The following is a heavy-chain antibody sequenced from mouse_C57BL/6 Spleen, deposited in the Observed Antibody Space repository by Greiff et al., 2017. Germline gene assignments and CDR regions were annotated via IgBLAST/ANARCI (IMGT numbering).Heavy chain of an antibody. V-gene: IGHV3-6*01. CDR1: GYSITSGYY. Sequence: EVKLMESGPGLVKPSQSLSLTCSVTGYSITSGYYWNWIRQFPGNKLEWIGYISYDGSNNYNPSLKNRISITRDPSKNQFFLKLNSVTTEDTATYYCAREGLRPYAMDYWGQGTSVTVSS. J-gene: IGHJ4*01. CDR3: AREGLRPYAMDY. D-gene: IGHD2-4*01. CDR2: ISYDGSN.